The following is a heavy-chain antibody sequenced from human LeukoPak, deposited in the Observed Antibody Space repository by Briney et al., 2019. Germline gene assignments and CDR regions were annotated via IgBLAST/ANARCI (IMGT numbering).Heavy chain of an antibody. CDR1: GFTVSSSY. D-gene: IGHD3-22*01. J-gene: IGHJ4*02. CDR3: AKGYYYHSIGYYPHVPFDY. V-gene: IGHV3-23*01. Sequence: PGGSLRLSCAASGFTVSSSYMTWVRQAPGKGLEWVSGIGNSGGSTYYADSVKGRFTISRDNSKNTLYLQMNSLRAEDTAVYYCAKGYYYHSIGYYPHVPFDYWGQGTLVTVSS. CDR2: IGNSGGST.